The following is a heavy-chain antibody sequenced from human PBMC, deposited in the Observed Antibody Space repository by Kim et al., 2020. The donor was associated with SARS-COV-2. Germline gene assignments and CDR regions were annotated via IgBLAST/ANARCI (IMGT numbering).Heavy chain of an antibody. CDR3: ARARGRFLEWLPRDNWFDP. J-gene: IGHJ5*02. CDR2: ISSNGGST. Sequence: GGSLRLSCAASGFTFSSYAMHWVRQAPGKGLEYVSAISSNGGSTYYANSVKGRFTISRDNSKNTLYLQMGSLRAEDMAVYYCARARGRFLEWLPRDNWFDPWGQGTLVTVSS. V-gene: IGHV3-64*01. D-gene: IGHD3-3*01. CDR1: GFTFSSYA.